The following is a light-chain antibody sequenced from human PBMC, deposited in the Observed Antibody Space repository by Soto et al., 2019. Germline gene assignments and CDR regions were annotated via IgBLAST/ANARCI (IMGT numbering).Light chain of an antibody. V-gene: IGKV3-20*01. CDR3: QQYRDLPQT. J-gene: IGKJ1*01. CDR2: NSS. CDR1: QSVKSNY. Sequence: EIVLTQSPGTLSLSPGERATLSCRASQSVKSNYLAWYQQKPGQAPRLLIYNSSTRATGIPDRFSGSGSGTDFTLTISSLEPEDFALSYHQQYRDLPQTFGQGTKVEI.